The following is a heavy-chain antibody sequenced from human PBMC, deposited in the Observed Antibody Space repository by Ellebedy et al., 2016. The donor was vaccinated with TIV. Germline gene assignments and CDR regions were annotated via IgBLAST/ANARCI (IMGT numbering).Heavy chain of an antibody. J-gene: IGHJ4*02. CDR1: GFTFSIYV. CDR2: ISGSGGST. D-gene: IGHD2-15*01. Sequence: GESLKISCAASGFTFSIYVMTWIRQAPGKGLEWVSTISGSGGSTHYADSVKGRFTISRDNSKNQLYLQMNSLRAEDTAVYYCAGDRYCSGGSCYWADYWGQGTLVTVSS. CDR3: AGDRYCSGGSCYWADY. V-gene: IGHV3-23*01.